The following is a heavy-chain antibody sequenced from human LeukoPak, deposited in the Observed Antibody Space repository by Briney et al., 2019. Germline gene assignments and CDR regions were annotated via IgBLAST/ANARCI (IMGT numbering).Heavy chain of an antibody. V-gene: IGHV3-23*01. D-gene: IGHD3-22*01. CDR1: GFTFNTYA. CDR2: ISGSGSST. J-gene: IGHJ4*02. Sequence: GGSLRLSCVASGFTFNTYAMTWVRQSPGKGLEWVSVISGSGSSTYYADSVKGRFTISRDNSKNTLYLQMNSLRAEDTAVYYCAKDFISMMVVLNYYFDLWGQGTLVTVSS. CDR3: AKDFISMMVVLNYYFDL.